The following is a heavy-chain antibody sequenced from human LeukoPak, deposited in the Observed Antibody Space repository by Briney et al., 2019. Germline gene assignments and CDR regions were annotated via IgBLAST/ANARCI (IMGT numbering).Heavy chain of an antibody. CDR2: ISMNVQTT. V-gene: IGHV3-64D*06. CDR3: VREGLERRTNFDY. Sequence: GGSLRLSCSASGFTFTSHVMHWVRQAPGKGLQYVSGISMNVQTTYYAGSVKGRFTISRDSSKNTVCLQTNSLTAEDTAVYYCVREGLERRTNFDYWGQGTLVSVSS. CDR1: GFTFTSHV. J-gene: IGHJ4*02. D-gene: IGHD1-1*01.